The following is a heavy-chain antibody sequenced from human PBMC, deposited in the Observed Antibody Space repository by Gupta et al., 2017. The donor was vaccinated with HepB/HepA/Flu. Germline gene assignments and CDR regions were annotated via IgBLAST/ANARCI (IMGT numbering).Heavy chain of an antibody. Sequence: QVQLVQSGAQVKTPGATAKVSCRVSGYRFTDSYIHWGRQAPGQAFEWIGWINPSDGGTNYAPKFQGWVTMTRDTSTSATYMEISRLKSDDTAVYYGVREVAFFDGGGTWFDPWGQGTLVAVSS. CDR1: GYRFTDSY. D-gene: IGHD3-16*01. J-gene: IGHJ5*02. CDR2: INPSDGGT. V-gene: IGHV1-2*04. CDR3: VREVAFFDGGGTWFDP.